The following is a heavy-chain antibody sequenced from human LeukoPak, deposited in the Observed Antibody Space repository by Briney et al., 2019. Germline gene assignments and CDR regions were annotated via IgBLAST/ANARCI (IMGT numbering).Heavy chain of an antibody. J-gene: IGHJ4*02. CDR3: ARVVDSSGYY. CDR2: ISSSSSTI. CDR1: GFTFSSYS. V-gene: IGHV3-48*01. D-gene: IGHD3-22*01. Sequence: PGGSLRLSCAASGFTFSSYSMNWVRQAPGKGLEWVSYISSSSSTIYYADSVKGRFTISRDNSKNTLYLQMNSLRAEDTAVYYCARVVDSSGYYWGQGTLVTVSS.